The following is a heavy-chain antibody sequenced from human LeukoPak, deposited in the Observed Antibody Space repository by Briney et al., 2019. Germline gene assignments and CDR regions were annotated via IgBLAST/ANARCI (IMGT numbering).Heavy chain of an antibody. CDR3: ARHIDSAAARRVDY. CDR1: GYSFTSYW. D-gene: IGHD6-13*01. CDR2: IYPGDSDI. Sequence: GESLKISCKGSGYSFTSYWIGWVRQMPGKGLEWMGIIYPGDSDIRYSPSFQGQVTISADTSISTAYLQWSSLKASDTAMYYCARHIDSAAARRVDYWGQGTLVTVSS. V-gene: IGHV5-51*01. J-gene: IGHJ4*02.